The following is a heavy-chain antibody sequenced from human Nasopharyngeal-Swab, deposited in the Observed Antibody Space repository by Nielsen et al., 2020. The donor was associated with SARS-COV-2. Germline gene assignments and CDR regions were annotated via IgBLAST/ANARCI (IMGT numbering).Heavy chain of an antibody. Sequence: GESLKNSCEASGFTLGSYTMNWVRQAPGMLLEWVSFISSSGSIASYADSVKGRFTISRDTANNSLYLQMNSLRADNTAVYYCVRDCALIQLWLLPHALDIWSQGTLVTVSS. J-gene: IGHJ3*02. CDR2: ISSSGSIA. CDR3: VRDCALIQLWLLPHALDI. V-gene: IGHV3-48*04. D-gene: IGHD5-18*01. CDR1: GFTLGSYT.